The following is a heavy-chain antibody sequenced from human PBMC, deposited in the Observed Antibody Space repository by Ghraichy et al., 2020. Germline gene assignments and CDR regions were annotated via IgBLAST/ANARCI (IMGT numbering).Heavy chain of an antibody. D-gene: IGHD3-22*01. J-gene: IGHJ4*02. CDR3: TRKGDSSDYPIDY. CDR1: GFTFSGSA. Sequence: GGSLRLSCAASGFTFSGSAMHWVRRASGKGLEWVGRIRSKANSYATTYAASVKGRFTISRDDSKNTAYLQMNSLKTEDTAIYYCTRKGDSSDYPIDYWGQGTLVTVSS. V-gene: IGHV3-73*01. CDR2: IRSKANSYAT.